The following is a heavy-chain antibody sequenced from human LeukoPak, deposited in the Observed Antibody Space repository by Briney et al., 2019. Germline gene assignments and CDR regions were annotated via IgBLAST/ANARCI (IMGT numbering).Heavy chain of an antibody. CDR3: AKDPGASVSGFHMDV. V-gene: IGHV3-30*02. D-gene: IGHD2-8*02. Sequence: PGGSLRLSCATCGFTFRNYGMHWVRQATGKGLEGVSFSWSDGNNRFYADSVTGRFTISRDNYKNMLYLQMDSLRPGDTAVSYCAKDPGASVSGFHMDVWGKGTTVIVSS. J-gene: IGHJ6*03. CDR1: GFTFRNYG. CDR2: SWSDGNNR.